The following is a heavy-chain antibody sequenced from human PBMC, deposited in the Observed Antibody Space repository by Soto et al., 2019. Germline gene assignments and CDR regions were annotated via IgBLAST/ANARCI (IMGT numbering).Heavy chain of an antibody. CDR3: ARDGDYVWGSYRWSHAFDI. Sequence: GGPLSHSRPAAGFTFSSYSRNRDGKAPGKGLEWFSSISSSSSYIYYADSVKGRFTISRDNAKNSLYLQMNSLRAEDTAVYYCARDGDYVWGSYRWSHAFDICGQGPMVSVSS. J-gene: IGHJ3*02. CDR2: ISSSSSYI. CDR1: GFTFSSYS. D-gene: IGHD3-16*02. V-gene: IGHV3-21*01.